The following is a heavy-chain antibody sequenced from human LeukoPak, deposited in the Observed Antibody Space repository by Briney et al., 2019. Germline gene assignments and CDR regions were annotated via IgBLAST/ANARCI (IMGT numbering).Heavy chain of an antibody. V-gene: IGHV3-23*01. J-gene: IGHJ4*02. CDR1: GFTFSSYA. CDR3: ANTGLTMVRGVITLVGSFDY. D-gene: IGHD3-10*01. Sequence: GGSLRLSCAASGFTFSSYAMSWVRQAPGKGLEWVSAISGSGGSTYYADSVKGRFTISRDNSKNTLYLQMNSLRAEDTAVYYCANTGLTMVRGVITLVGSFDYWGQGTLVTVSS. CDR2: ISGSGGST.